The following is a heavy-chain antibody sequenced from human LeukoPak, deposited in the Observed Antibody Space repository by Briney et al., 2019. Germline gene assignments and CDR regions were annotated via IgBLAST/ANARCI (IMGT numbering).Heavy chain of an antibody. CDR3: ARELRELRADYYYYYYMDV. V-gene: IGHV4-61*01. D-gene: IGHD1-7*01. CDR1: GGSINNSSYY. CDR2: IYYSGST. Sequence: PSETLSLTCTVSGGSINNSSYYWGWIRQPPGKGLEWIGYIYYSGSTNYNPSLKSRFTISVDTSKNQFSLKLSSVTAADTAVYYCARELRELRADYYYYYYMDVWGKGTTVTVSS. J-gene: IGHJ6*03.